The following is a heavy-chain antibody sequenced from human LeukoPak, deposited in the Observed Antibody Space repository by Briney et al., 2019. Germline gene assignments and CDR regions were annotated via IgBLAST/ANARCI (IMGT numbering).Heavy chain of an antibody. J-gene: IGHJ5*01. D-gene: IGHD2-2*01. CDR1: GFTLSSYA. CDR3: AKEPREYCSSTSCPNWFDS. CDR2: INNSGDNT. Sequence: GGSLRLSCAASGFTLSSYAMNWVRQAPGKGLEWVSVINNSGDNTFYADSVKGRFTISRDNSKNTLYLQMSSLRAEDTAVYYCAKEPREYCSSTSCPNWFDSWGQGTLVTVSS. V-gene: IGHV3-23*01.